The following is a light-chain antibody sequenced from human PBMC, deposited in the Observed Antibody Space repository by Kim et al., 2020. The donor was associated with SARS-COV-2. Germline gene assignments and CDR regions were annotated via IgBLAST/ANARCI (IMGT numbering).Light chain of an antibody. Sequence: PAFSTCRSSPSLEHRDGATYLSWLHRRPGQPPRLLIYKISNRFSGVPDRFSGSGAGTDFTLKISRVEPEDVGVYYCMQASQFPWTFGQGTKVDIK. CDR2: KIS. V-gene: IGKV2-24*01. J-gene: IGKJ1*01. CDR3: MQASQFPWT. CDR1: PSLEHRDGATY.